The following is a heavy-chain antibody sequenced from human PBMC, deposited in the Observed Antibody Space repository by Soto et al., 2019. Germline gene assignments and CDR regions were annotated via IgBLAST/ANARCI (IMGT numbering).Heavy chain of an antibody. V-gene: IGHV3-74*01. CDR2: INADGTTT. D-gene: IGHD3-3*02. CDR3: ATVATHSYNWVDP. Sequence: EVHPVESGGGLVQPGGSLRLSCAASGFTFSTYWMHWVRQAPGKGLVWVSRINADGTTTTYADSVKGRFTISRDNAKNTLYLQRNSLRAEDTAVYFCATVATHSYNWVDPWGQGTLVTISS. CDR1: GFTFSTYW. J-gene: IGHJ5*02.